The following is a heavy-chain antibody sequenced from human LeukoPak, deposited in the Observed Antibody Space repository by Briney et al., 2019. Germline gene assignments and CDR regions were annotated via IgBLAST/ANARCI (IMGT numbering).Heavy chain of an antibody. Sequence: GESLKISCKGSGYSITSYWIGWVRQMPGKGLEWMGIIYPGDSDIRYSPSFQGQVTISADKSISTAYLQWSSLKASDTAMYYCARRSDLSSSWFFDYWGQGTLVTVSS. CDR3: ARRSDLSSSWFFDY. J-gene: IGHJ4*02. D-gene: IGHD6-13*01. CDR1: GYSITSYW. CDR2: IYPGDSDI. V-gene: IGHV5-51*01.